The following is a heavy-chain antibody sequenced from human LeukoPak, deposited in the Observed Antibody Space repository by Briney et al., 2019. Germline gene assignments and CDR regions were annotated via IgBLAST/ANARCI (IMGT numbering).Heavy chain of an antibody. Sequence: GGSLRLSCAASGFTFDDYAMHWVRQAPGKGLEWVSGISWNSGSIGYADSVKGRFTTSRDNAKNSLYLQMNSLRAEDTALYYCAKDIEGTGYYFDYWGQGTLVTVSS. V-gene: IGHV3-9*01. CDR1: GFTFDDYA. J-gene: IGHJ4*02. D-gene: IGHD3/OR15-3a*01. CDR3: AKDIEGTGYYFDY. CDR2: ISWNSGSI.